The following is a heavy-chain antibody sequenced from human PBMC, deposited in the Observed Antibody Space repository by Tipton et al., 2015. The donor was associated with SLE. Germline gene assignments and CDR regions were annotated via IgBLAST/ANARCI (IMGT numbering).Heavy chain of an antibody. D-gene: IGHD3-22*01. V-gene: IGHV4-34*01. Sequence: GLVKPSETLSLTCAVYGGSFSDFYWNWIRQPPGKGLEWIGEINHSGSTNYIPSLKSRATISVDTSKNQISLKLSSVTAADTAVYDCAGGSISMIVVSPGASDIWGQGTMVTVSS. CDR2: INHSGST. CDR3: AGGSISMIVVSPGASDI. CDR1: GGSFSDFY. J-gene: IGHJ3*02.